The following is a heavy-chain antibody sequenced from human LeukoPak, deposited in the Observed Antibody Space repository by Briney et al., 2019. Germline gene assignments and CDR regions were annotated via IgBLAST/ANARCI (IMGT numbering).Heavy chain of an antibody. J-gene: IGHJ1*01. CDR1: GFTFSSYW. V-gene: IGHV3-7*01. Sequence: PGGSLRLSCAASGFTFSSYWMSWVRQTPGKGLEWVGKKKQDGSEQYYVTSEKGRFTISRDNAKNSLYLQMNSLRAEDTAVYYCARGVRSSRYSIYFQHWGQGTLVTVSS. CDR3: ARGVRSSRYSIYFQH. D-gene: IGHD3-22*01. CDR2: KKQDGSEQ.